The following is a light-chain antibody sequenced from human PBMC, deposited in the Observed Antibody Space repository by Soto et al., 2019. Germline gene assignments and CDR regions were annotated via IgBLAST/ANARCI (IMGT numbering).Light chain of an antibody. CDR2: EGS. J-gene: IGLJ1*01. Sequence: QSALTQPASVSGSPGQSITISCTGTSSDVGSYNLVSWYQQHPGKAPKLMIYEGSKRPSGVSDRFSGSKSGNTASLTISGLQTDDEADYYGSSYTCTSTLYVVGTGTKDT. V-gene: IGLV2-14*02. CDR1: SSDVGSYNL. CDR3: SSYTCTSTLYV.